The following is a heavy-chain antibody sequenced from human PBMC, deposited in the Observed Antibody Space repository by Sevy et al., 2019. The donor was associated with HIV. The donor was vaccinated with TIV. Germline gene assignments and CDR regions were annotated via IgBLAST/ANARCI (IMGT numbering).Heavy chain of an antibody. Sequence: GGSLRLSCAGSGFTFSSYWMHWVRQPPGKGLVWVSRISGDVSSTTYSDSVKGRFTISRDNAKNTLFLQMNSLRAEDSAVYFCARDPDSGGYSKMDVWGQGTPVTVSS. D-gene: IGHD3-22*01. J-gene: IGHJ6*02. V-gene: IGHV3-74*01. CDR2: ISGDVSST. CDR3: ARDPDSGGYSKMDV. CDR1: GFTFSSYW.